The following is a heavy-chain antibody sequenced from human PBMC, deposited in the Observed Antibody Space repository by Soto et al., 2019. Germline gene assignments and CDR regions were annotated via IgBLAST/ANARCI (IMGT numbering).Heavy chain of an antibody. D-gene: IGHD3-9*01. J-gene: IGHJ4*02. CDR1: GYTFTSYG. V-gene: IGHV1-18*01. Sequence: GASVKVSCKASGYTFTSYGISWVRQAPGQGLEWMGWISAYNGNTNYAQKLQGRVTMTTDTSTSTAYMELRSLRSDDTAVYYCARETTEYYDILTGYQLARDYWGQGTLVTVSS. CDR3: ARETTEYYDILTGYQLARDY. CDR2: ISAYNGNT.